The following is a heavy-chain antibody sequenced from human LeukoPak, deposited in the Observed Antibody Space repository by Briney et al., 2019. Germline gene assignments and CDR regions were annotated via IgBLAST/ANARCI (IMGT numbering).Heavy chain of an antibody. Sequence: GGSLRLSCAASGYTFSRHGIHWVRQAPGKGLEWVAVVWYDGRNRDYVDSVKGRFTISKDNSNNMVFLQMDRLRAEDTAVYYCARLWGGNGYSGGSLNLWGQGTLVTVSS. CDR3: ARLWGGNGYSGGSLNL. CDR1: GYTFSRHG. CDR2: VWYDGRNR. J-gene: IGHJ5*02. V-gene: IGHV3-33*01. D-gene: IGHD3-16*01.